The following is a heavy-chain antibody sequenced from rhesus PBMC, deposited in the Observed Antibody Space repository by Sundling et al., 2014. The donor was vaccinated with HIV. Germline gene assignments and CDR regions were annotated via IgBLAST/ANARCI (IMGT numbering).Heavy chain of an antibody. CDR1: GVSISSNY. CDR3: ARGIAAGFDY. CDR2: IYGGDGST. D-gene: IGHD6-13*01. Sequence: QVQLQESGPGLVKPSETLPLTCAVSGVSISSNYWNWIRQAPGKGLEWIGRIYGGDGSTDYKSSLKSRVTISTDTSKNQFSLKLSSVTAADTAVYYCARGIAAGFDYVGPGSPGPPSPQ. V-gene: IGHV4S2*01. J-gene: IGHJ4*01.